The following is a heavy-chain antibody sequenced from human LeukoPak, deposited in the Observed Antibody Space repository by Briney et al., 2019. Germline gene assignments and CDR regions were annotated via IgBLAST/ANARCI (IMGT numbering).Heavy chain of an antibody. CDR3: AKVVSGFHFDC. D-gene: IGHD1-26*01. Sequence: PGGSLRLSCAASGFTFSTFGMSWVRRAPGMGPEWVSGITGSGATTYYADSVKGRFTISRDNSQNTLYLQMNTLRAEDTAVYYCAKVVSGFHFDCWGQGTLVTVSS. V-gene: IGHV3-23*01. CDR1: GFTFSTFG. CDR2: ITGSGATT. J-gene: IGHJ4*02.